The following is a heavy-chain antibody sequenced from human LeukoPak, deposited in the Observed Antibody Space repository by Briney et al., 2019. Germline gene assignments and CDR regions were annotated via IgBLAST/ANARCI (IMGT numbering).Heavy chain of an antibody. CDR2: FNPSSGST. CDR1: GYTFTRNK. J-gene: IGHJ6*02. D-gene: IGHD2-15*01. CDR3: ATDLPDAKVVAAKHYYYGMDV. V-gene: IGHV1-46*01. Sequence: GASVKVSCKASGYTFTRNKIYWVRQAPGKGLEWMGTFNPSSGSTNYAQKFQGRVTMTRDTSTSTVYMELSSLRSEDTAVYYCATDLPDAKVVAAKHYYYGMDVWGQGTTVTVSS.